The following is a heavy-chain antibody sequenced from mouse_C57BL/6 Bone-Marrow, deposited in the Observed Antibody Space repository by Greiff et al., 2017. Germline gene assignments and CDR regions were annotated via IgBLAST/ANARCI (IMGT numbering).Heavy chain of an antibody. Sequence: VQLQQPGAELVRPGSSVKLSCKASGYTFTSYWMDWVKQRPGQGLEWIGNIYPSDSETHYNQQFKDKATLTVDKSSSTAYMQLSSLTSEDSAVYYCARHHYGSSMDYWGQGTSVTVSS. V-gene: IGHV1-61*01. CDR1: GYTFTSYW. CDR3: ARHHYGSSMDY. D-gene: IGHD1-1*01. CDR2: IYPSDSET. J-gene: IGHJ4*01.